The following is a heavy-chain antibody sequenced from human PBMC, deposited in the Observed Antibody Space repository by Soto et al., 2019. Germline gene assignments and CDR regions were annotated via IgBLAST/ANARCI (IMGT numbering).Heavy chain of an antibody. CDR2: ISVYSGNT. J-gene: IGHJ4*02. CDR3: ARDRSPYYYDSSGYPYY. CDR1: GDTFRRYG. Sequence: ASVQVSCKASGDTFRRYGFSWVRQAPGQGLEWLGWISVYSGNTNYAQNVQGRVTMTTDTSTSTAYMELRSLRSDDTAVYYCARDRSPYYYDSSGYPYYWGQGTLVTVPS. V-gene: IGHV1-18*01. D-gene: IGHD3-22*01.